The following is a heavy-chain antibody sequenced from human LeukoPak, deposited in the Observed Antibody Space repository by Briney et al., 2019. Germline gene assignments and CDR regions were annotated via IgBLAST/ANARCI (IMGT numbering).Heavy chain of an antibody. Sequence: GGSLRLSCAASGFTFSSYSMNWVRQAPGKGLEWVSSISGSSYYIYFADSLKGRFTISRDNAKNSLYLQMNRLRVEDTAVYYCARGSSLWFGDPLGSYWGQGTLVTVSS. CDR3: ARGSSLWFGDPLGSY. J-gene: IGHJ4*02. V-gene: IGHV3-21*01. CDR1: GFTFSSYS. D-gene: IGHD3-10*01. CDR2: ISGSSYYI.